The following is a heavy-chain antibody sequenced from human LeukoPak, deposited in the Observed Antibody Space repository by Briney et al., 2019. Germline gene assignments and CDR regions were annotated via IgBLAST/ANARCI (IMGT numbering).Heavy chain of an antibody. D-gene: IGHD6-13*01. CDR1: GGSISSYY. V-gene: IGHV4-59*01. CDR3: ARVRSSSWYFDY. CDR2: IYYSGST. Sequence: SETLPLTCTVSGGSISSYYWSWIRQPPGKGLEWIGYIYYSGSTNYNPSLKSRVTISVDTSKNQFSLKLSSVTAADTAVYYCARVRSSSWYFDYWGQGTLVTVSS. J-gene: IGHJ4*02.